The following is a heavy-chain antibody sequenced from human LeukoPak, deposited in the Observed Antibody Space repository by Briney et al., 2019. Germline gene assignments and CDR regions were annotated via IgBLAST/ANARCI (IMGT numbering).Heavy chain of an antibody. D-gene: IGHD3-3*01. J-gene: IGHJ6*02. CDR3: ARVPYDFWTKYYYYGMDV. V-gene: IGHV1-3*01. CDR1: GYTFANSA. CDR2: INAGNGNT. Sequence: ASVKVSCKASGYTFANSAMHWVRQAPGQRLEWMGWINAGNGNTKYSQKFQGRVTITRDTSASTAYMELSSLRSEDTAVYYCARVPYDFWTKYYYYGMDVWGQGTTVTVSS.